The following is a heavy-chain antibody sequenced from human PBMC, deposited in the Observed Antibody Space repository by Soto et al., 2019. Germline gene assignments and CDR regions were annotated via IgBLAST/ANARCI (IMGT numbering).Heavy chain of an antibody. CDR3: ARSVGAALSDY. J-gene: IGHJ4*02. CDR2: INVGNGNT. V-gene: IGHV1-3*01. D-gene: IGHD1-26*01. Sequence: QVQLVQSGAEVKKPGASVKVSCEASGYTFTSYAIHWVRRAPGQRLEWMGWINVGNGNTKYSQKFQGRVTITRDTSASTAYMELSSLRSEDTAVYYCARSVGAALSDYWGQGTLATVSS. CDR1: GYTFTSYA.